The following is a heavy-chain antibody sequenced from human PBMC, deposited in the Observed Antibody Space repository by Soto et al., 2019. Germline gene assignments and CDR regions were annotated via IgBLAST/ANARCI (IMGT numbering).Heavy chain of an antibody. CDR2: ISGSGGST. CDR3: AKVKVWYQLLMDV. Sequence: ETLSLTCAVYGGSFSGYYWSWVRQAPGKGLEWVSAISGSGGSTYYADSVKGRFTISRENSKNTLYQQMNSLRAEDTAVYYCAKVKVWYQLLMDVWGQGTTVTVS. J-gene: IGHJ6*02. V-gene: IGHV3-23*01. D-gene: IGHD2-2*01. CDR1: GGSFSGYY.